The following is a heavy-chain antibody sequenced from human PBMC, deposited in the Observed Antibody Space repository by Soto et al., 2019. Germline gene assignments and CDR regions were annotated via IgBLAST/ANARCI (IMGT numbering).Heavy chain of an antibody. V-gene: IGHV3-11*06. D-gene: IGHD3-9*01. J-gene: IGHJ4*02. CDR1: GFTFSDYY. Sequence: PGGSLRLSCAASGFTFSDYYMSWIRQAPGKGLEWVSYISSSSSYTNYADSVKGRFTISRDNAKNSLYLQMNSLRAEDTAVYYCASSYDILTGPFDYWGQGTLVTVSS. CDR2: ISSSSSYT. CDR3: ASSYDILTGPFDY.